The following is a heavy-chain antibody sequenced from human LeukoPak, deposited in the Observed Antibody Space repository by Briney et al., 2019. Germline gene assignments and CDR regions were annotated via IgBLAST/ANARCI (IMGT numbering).Heavy chain of an antibody. CDR3: ARHGYYDSSGYLGDY. V-gene: IGHV4-39*01. Sequence: SETLSLTCTVSGGSISSSSYYWSWIRQPPGKGLEWIGSIYYSGSTYYNPSLKSRVTISVDTSKNQFSLKLISVTAADTAVYFCARHGYYDSSGYLGDYWGQGTLVTVSS. J-gene: IGHJ4*02. CDR1: GGSISSSSYY. D-gene: IGHD3-22*01. CDR2: IYYSGST.